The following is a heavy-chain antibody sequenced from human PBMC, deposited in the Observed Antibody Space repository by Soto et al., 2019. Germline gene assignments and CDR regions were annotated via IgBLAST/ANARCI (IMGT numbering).Heavy chain of an antibody. CDR3: ARAGLPRGTSYSSDY. CDR1: GYTFTSYA. Sequence: ASLKVSCKASGYTFTSYAMHWVRQAPGQRLEWMGWINAGNGNTKYSQKFQGRVTITRDTSASTAYMELSSLRSEDTAVYYCARAGLPRGTSYSSDYWGQVTIVPV. CDR2: INAGNGNT. J-gene: IGHJ4*02. D-gene: IGHD1-26*01. V-gene: IGHV1-3*01.